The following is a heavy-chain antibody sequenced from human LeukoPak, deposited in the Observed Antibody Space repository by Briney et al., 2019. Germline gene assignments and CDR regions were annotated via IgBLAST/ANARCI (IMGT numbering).Heavy chain of an antibody. V-gene: IGHV3-11*05. CDR3: VRDDYLGY. CDR2: ISNSGSYT. CDR1: GFSFSDNY. Sequence: GGSLRLSCAASGFSFSDNYMSWIRQAPGKGLEWVSYISNSGSYTNYPDSVKGRFTISRDNAKNSLHLQMNSLRDEDTAVYYCVRDDYLGYWGQGRLVTVSS. D-gene: IGHD3-16*01. J-gene: IGHJ4*02.